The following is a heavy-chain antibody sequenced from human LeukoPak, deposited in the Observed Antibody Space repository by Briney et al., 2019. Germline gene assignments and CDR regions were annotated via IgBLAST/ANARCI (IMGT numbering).Heavy chain of an antibody. V-gene: IGHV3-23*01. J-gene: IGHJ4*02. CDR1: GFTFNNYA. CDR3: AKGEVVGDY. CDR2: IRGGGSNT. Sequence: GGSLRLSCAASGFTFNNYAMNWVRQAPGKGLEWVSYIRGGGSNTRYSDSVKGRFTISRDNSKNTLYLQMNSLRAEDTAVYYCAKGEVVGDYWGQGTLVTVSS. D-gene: IGHD1-26*01.